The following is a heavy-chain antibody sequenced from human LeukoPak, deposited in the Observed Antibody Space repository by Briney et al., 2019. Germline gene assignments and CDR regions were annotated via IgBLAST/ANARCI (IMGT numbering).Heavy chain of an antibody. D-gene: IGHD3-3*01. CDR3: ARPYYDFWSGLGAGFDY. Sequence: SETLSLTCAVYGGSFSGYYWSWLRQPPGKGLEWIGEINHSGSTNYNPSLKSRVTISVDTSKNQFSLKLSSVTAADTAVYYCARPYYDFWSGLGAGFDYWGREPWSPSPQ. V-gene: IGHV4-34*01. CDR1: GGSFSGYY. CDR2: INHSGST. J-gene: IGHJ4*02.